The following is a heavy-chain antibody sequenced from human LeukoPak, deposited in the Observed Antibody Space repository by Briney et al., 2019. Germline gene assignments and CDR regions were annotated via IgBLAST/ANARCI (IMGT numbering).Heavy chain of an antibody. CDR3: ARLGAGRSTTGDNWFDP. Sequence: NTGESLKISCKGSGYSFASYWIGWVRQMPGKGLEWMGIIYPGDSDTRYSPSFQGQVTISADKSISTAYLQWSSLKASDTAMYYCARLGAGRSTTGDNWFDPWGQGTLVTVSS. CDR2: IYPGDSDT. J-gene: IGHJ5*02. CDR1: GYSFASYW. D-gene: IGHD3-16*01. V-gene: IGHV5-51*01.